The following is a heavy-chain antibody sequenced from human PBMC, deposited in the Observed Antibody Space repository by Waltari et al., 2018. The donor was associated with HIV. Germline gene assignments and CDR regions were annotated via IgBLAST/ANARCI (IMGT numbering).Heavy chain of an antibody. CDR2: IKEDGSEK. CDR1: GSTLSSDW. Sequence: EVQLVESGGGLVQPGGSLRLSCEATGSTLSSDWMTWVHQAPGKGLEWVANIKEDGSEKWYVDSVKGRFTISRDNAKNSVYLQMNSLRAEDTAVYYCARSRSDAFDLWGQGTMVTVSS. J-gene: IGHJ3*01. V-gene: IGHV3-7*01. CDR3: ARSRSDAFDL.